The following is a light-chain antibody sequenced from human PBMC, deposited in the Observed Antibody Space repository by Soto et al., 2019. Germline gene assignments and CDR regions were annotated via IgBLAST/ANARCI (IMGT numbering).Light chain of an antibody. V-gene: IGKV1-39*01. CDR2: AAS. CDR1: QSIRNY. J-gene: IGKJ2*01. CDR3: QQSYSAPYT. Sequence: DIQMTQSPSSLSASVGDRVTITCRASQSIRNYLNWYQQKPGKAPKLLIYAASSLQSGVASRFSGSGSGTDFTITFSSLQPEDFATYYCQQSYSAPYTFGQGTKLEIK.